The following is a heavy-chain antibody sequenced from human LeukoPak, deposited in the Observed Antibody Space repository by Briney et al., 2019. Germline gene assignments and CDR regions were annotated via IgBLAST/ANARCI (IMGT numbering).Heavy chain of an antibody. Sequence: ASVKVSCKASGYTFTSYYNHWERHAPGQGLEWMGIINPSGGSTSYAQKFQGRVTMTRDTSTSTVYMELSSLRSEDTAVYYCARGSTPSYYYDSSGHFDYWGQGTLVTVSS. CDR2: INPSGGST. CDR3: ARGSTPSYYYDSSGHFDY. CDR1: GYTFTSYY. D-gene: IGHD3-22*01. V-gene: IGHV1-46*01. J-gene: IGHJ4*02.